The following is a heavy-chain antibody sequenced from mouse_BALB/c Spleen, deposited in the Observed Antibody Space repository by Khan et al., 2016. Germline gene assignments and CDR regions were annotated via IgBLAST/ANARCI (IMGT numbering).Heavy chain of an antibody. D-gene: IGHD1-2*01. CDR3: ARSSYYGYYYAMDY. V-gene: IGHV9-3-1*01. CDR2: TNPYTGEP. Sequence: QIQLVQSGPELKKPGETVKISCKASGYTFTNYGMNWVKQTPETGLKWMGWTNPYTGEPTYADDFKGRFAFSLETSATTAYLQINNLKKEDTATYFCARSSYYGYYYAMDYWGQGTSVTVSS. J-gene: IGHJ4*01. CDR1: GYTFTNYG.